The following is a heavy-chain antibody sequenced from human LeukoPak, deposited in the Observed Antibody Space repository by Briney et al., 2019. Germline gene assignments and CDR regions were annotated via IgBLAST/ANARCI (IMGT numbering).Heavy chain of an antibody. V-gene: IGHV4-34*01. CDR2: INHSGST. CDR3: ARGVVITFGGVPRYYYYMDV. D-gene: IGHD3-16*01. J-gene: IGHJ6*03. Sequence: PAETLSLTCAVYGGSFSGYYWSWIRQPPGKGLEWIGEINHSGSTNYNPSLKSRVTTSVDTSKNQFSLKLSSVTAADTAVYYCARGVVITFGGVPRYYYYMDVWGKETTVTVSS. CDR1: GGSFSGYY.